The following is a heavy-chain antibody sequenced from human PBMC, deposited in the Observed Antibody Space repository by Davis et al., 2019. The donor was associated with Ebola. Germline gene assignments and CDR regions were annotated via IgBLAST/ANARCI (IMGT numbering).Heavy chain of an antibody. V-gene: IGHV3-21*01. Sequence: GESLKISCAASGFTFSSYSMNWVRQAPGKGLEWVSSISSSSSYIYYADSVKGRFTISRDNAKNSLYLQMNSLRAEDTAVYYCAREERGQALTLFDYWGQGTLVTVSS. D-gene: IGHD1-1*01. CDR1: GFTFSSYS. J-gene: IGHJ4*02. CDR2: ISSSSSYI. CDR3: AREERGQALTLFDY.